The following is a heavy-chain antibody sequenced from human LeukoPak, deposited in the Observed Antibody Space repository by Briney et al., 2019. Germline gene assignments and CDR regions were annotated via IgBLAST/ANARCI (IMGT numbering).Heavy chain of an antibody. V-gene: IGHV3-23*01. J-gene: IGHJ4*02. CDR2: INISGGSA. Sequence: GGSLRLSCAASAFTFSSYAMSWVRQAPGKGLERVSTINISGGSAYYADSVKGRFTISRDNSKNTLYLQMNNLRAEDTAVYYCAKDLGRDGSEIFDYWGQGTLVTVSS. CDR3: AKDLGRDGSEIFDY. CDR1: AFTFSSYA. D-gene: IGHD5-24*01.